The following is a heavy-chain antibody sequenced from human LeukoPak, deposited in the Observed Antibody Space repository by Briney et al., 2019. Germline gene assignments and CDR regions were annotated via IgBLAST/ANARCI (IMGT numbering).Heavy chain of an antibody. J-gene: IGHJ3*02. D-gene: IGHD2-2*01. CDR3: ARRKYQLLFQTPAHFDI. Sequence: KTSETLSLTCTVSGGSISSGSYYWSWIRQPAGKGLEWIGRIYTSGSTNYNPSLKSRVTISVDTSKNQFSLKLSSVTAADTAVYYCARRKYQLLFQTPAHFDIWGQGTMVTVSS. CDR2: IYTSGST. V-gene: IGHV4-61*02. CDR1: GGSISSGSYY.